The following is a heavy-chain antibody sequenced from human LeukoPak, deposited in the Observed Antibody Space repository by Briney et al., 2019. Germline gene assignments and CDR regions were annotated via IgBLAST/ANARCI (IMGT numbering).Heavy chain of an antibody. CDR3: ATRRRAGAAPSAFDI. CDR2: RNPSSGDT. J-gene: IGHJ3*02. CDR1: GYTFTSFH. Sequence: ASVKVSCKASGYTFTSFHINWVRRATGQGLEWMGWRNPSSGDTAYAHKFQGRITMTRSTSITTAYMELSSLRSEDTAVYYWATRRRAGAAPSAFDIWGQGTMVTVSS. D-gene: IGHD7-27*01. V-gene: IGHV1-8*01.